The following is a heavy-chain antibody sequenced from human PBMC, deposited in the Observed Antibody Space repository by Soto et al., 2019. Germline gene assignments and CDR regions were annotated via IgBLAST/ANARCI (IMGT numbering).Heavy chain of an antibody. CDR2: ISNTETAI. CDR3: AREMPTNLPYFDL. D-gene: IGHD1-1*01. J-gene: IGHJ4*02. V-gene: IGHV3-48*03. Sequence: PGGSLRLSCAASGFTFHNYEMHWVRQAPGKGLEWISYISNTETAIYYADSVTGRFTISRDNAKRSLYLQMNSLTVDDTAVYYCAREMPTNLPYFDLWGQGTLVTVSS. CDR1: GFTFHNYE.